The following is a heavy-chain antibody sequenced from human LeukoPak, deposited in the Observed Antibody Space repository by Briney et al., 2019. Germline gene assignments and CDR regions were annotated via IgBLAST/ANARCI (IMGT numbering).Heavy chain of an antibody. J-gene: IGHJ4*02. CDR1: GFTFSSYG. CDR2: ISYDGSNK. D-gene: IGHD2-15*01. V-gene: IGHV3-30*03. Sequence: GRSLRLSCAASGFTFSSYGMHWVRQAPGKGLEWVAVISYDGSNKYYADSVKGRFTISRDNSKNTLYLQMNSLRAEDTAVYYCAREDIVVVVAATYFDYWGQGTLVTVSS. CDR3: AREDIVVVVAATYFDY.